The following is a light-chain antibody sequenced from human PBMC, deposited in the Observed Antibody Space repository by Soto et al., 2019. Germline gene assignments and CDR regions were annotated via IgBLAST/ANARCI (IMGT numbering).Light chain of an antibody. J-gene: IGLJ2*01. Sequence: QPVLTQSPSVSASLGASVKLTCTLSSRHSSYAIAWHQQQPEKGPRYLMKLNSDGRHTKGDGIPDRFSGSSSGTERYLTISSLQSEDEADYYCQTWGTGILVFGGGTKLTVL. CDR3: QTWGTGILV. CDR2: LNSDGRH. V-gene: IGLV4-69*01. CDR1: SRHSSYA.